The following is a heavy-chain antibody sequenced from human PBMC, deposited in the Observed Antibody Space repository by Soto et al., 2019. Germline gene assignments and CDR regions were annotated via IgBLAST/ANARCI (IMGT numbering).Heavy chain of an antibody. CDR3: PRVPPLEYSSTSDAIDI. Sequence: GGSLRLSCAASGFTVSSNYMSWVRQAPGKGLEWVSVIYSGGSTYYADSVKGRFTISRDNSKNTLYLQMNSLRAEDTAVYYCPRVPPLEYSSTSDAIDIWGQGTMVTISS. CDR1: GFTVSSNY. D-gene: IGHD6-6*01. CDR2: IYSGGST. V-gene: IGHV3-66*01. J-gene: IGHJ3*02.